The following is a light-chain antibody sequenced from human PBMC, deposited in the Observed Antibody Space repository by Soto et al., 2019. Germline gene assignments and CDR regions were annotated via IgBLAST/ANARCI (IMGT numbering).Light chain of an antibody. J-gene: IGKJ2*01. CDR3: QESYSTPYT. V-gene: IGKV1-39*01. CDR2: AAS. Sequence: DIQMTQSPSSLSASLGDRVTITCRASQSISTYLNWYQQKPGKAPKLLIYAASSLQSGVPSRFSGSGSGTDFTLTISRLQPEDFATYFCQESYSTPYTFGLGTKLEIK. CDR1: QSISTY.